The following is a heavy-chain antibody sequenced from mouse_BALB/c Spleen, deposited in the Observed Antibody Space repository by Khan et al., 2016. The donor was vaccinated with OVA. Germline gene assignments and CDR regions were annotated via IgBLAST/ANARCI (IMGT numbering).Heavy chain of an antibody. Sequence: EVQLQESGPGLVKPSQSLSLTCTVTGYSFTSGYAWNWIRQFPGNKLEWMGYISYSGVTSYTPSLKSRISFTRDISKNQFYLQLNSVTTEDTATYYCARGNYYGYYFDYWGQGTTLTVSS. CDR3: ARGNYYGYYFDY. CDR2: ISYSGVT. CDR1: GYSFTSGYA. J-gene: IGHJ2*01. V-gene: IGHV3-2*02. D-gene: IGHD1-1*01.